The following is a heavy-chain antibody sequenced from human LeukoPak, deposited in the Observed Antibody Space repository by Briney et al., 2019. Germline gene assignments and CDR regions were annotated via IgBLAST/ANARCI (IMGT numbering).Heavy chain of an antibody. CDR1: GYTFTSYG. V-gene: IGHV1-18*01. D-gene: IGHD3-10*01. J-gene: IGHJ4*02. Sequence: ASVKVSCKASGYTFTSYGISWVRQAPGQGLEWMGWISAYNGNTNYAQKFQGRVTMTRDTSISTAYMELSRLRSDDTAVYYCARSRITMPRSGWGQGALVTVSS. CDR3: ARSRITMPRSG. CDR2: ISAYNGNT.